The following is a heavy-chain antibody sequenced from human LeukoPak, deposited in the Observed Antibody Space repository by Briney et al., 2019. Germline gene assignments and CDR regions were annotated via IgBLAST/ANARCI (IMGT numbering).Heavy chain of an antibody. D-gene: IGHD3-10*01. CDR1: GYTFTGYY. V-gene: IGHV1-2*02. CDR3: VRDVTRGGR. Sequence: AASVKVSCKASGYTFTGYYMHWVRQAPGQGLEWMGWINPNSGGTNYAQKFQGRVTMTRDTSITTAYMELSRLRSDDTALYYCVRDVTRGGRWGQGTLVTVSS. J-gene: IGHJ4*02. CDR2: INPNSGGT.